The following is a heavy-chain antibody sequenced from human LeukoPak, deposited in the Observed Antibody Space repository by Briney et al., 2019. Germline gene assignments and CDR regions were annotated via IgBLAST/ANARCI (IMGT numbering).Heavy chain of an antibody. CDR3: AREGYYDSSMDY. CDR1: GFTFSSYG. J-gene: IGHJ4*02. V-gene: IGHV3-33*01. D-gene: IGHD3-22*01. Sequence: GGSLRLSCAASGFTFSSYGMHWVRQAPGKGLEWVAVIWYDGSNKYYADSVKGRFTISRDNPKNTLYLQMNSLRAEDTAVYYCAREGYYDSSMDYWGQGTLVTVSS. CDR2: IWYDGSNK.